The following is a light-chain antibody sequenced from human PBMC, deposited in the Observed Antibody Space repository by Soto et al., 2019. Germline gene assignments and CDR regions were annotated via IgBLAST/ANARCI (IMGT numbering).Light chain of an antibody. CDR1: SSDVGAYNS. Sequence: QSVLTQPASVSGSPGQSIAISCTGTSSDVGAYNSVSWYQQLPGTAPKLLIYDDNKRPSGVPDRFSGSKSGNTASLTVSGLQAEDEADYYCSSYAGSNNYVFGTGTKVTVL. CDR3: SSYAGSNNYV. CDR2: DDN. V-gene: IGLV2-8*01. J-gene: IGLJ1*01.